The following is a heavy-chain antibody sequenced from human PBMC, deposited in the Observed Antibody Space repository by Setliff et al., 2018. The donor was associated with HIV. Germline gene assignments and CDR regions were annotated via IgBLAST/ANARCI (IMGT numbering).Heavy chain of an antibody. V-gene: IGHV4-38-2*02. Sequence: SETLSLTCTVSGYPISSGYYWGWIRQPPGKGLEWLGSIYHSGSTYYNPSLKSRATISVDTSMNQFSLKLNSVTAADTAMYYCARIGFAAAGKPSNFDYWGQGTLVTVSS. CDR3: ARIGFAAAGKPSNFDY. J-gene: IGHJ4*02. D-gene: IGHD6-13*01. CDR1: GYPISSGYY. CDR2: IYHSGST.